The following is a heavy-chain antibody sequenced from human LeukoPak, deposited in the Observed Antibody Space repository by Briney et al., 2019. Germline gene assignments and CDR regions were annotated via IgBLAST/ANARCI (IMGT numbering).Heavy chain of an antibody. CDR3: ARSRTRWLVADYFHF. D-gene: IGHD5-12*01. CDR2: MSHDGVKA. J-gene: IGHJ4*02. V-gene: IGHV3-30*03. Sequence: QPGGSLRLSCVASGFNFDIFAMSWVRQAPGKGLEWVAAMSHDGVKAHYADSVKGRFITSRDNFANAAYLQMDRLRLEDTATYFCARSRTRWLVADYFHFWGQGTLVIVSS. CDR1: GFNFDIFA.